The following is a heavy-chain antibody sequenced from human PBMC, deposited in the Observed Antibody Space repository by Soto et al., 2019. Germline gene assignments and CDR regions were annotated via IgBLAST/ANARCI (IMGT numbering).Heavy chain of an antibody. CDR2: ISGSGGST. V-gene: IGHV3-23*01. CDR3: AKGMRSGYSRDYYYYYGMDV. Sequence: VGSLRLSCAASGFTFSSYAMSWVRQAPGKGLEWVSAISGSGGSTYYADSVKGRFTISRDNSKNTLYLQMNSLRAEDTAVYYCAKGMRSGYSRDYYYYYGMDVWGQGTTVTVS. D-gene: IGHD5-12*01. J-gene: IGHJ6*02. CDR1: GFTFSSYA.